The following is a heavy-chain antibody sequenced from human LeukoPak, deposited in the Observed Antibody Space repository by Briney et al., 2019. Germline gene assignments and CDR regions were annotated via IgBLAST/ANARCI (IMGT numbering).Heavy chain of an antibody. D-gene: IGHD6-13*01. J-gene: IGHJ4*02. CDR1: GGSFSSYY. CDR3: ARQRYSSSWYEFDY. CDR2: IYYSGST. Sequence: PSETLSLTCAVYGGSFSSYYWGWIRQPPGKGLEWIGSIYYSGSTYYNPSLKSRVTISVDTSKNQSSLKLSSVTAADTAVYYCARQRYSSSWYEFDYWGQGTLVTVSS. V-gene: IGHV4-39*01.